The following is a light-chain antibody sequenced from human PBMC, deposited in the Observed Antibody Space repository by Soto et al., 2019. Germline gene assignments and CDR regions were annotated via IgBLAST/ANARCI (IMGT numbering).Light chain of an antibody. J-gene: IGKJ2*01. CDR3: EQYGYSPFT. V-gene: IGKV3-11*01. CDR2: DAS. Sequence: EVLLTQSPATLSLSPGERATLSCRASQSVNSYLTWYQHKPGQAPRLLISDASNRATGIPARFSGSGSGTDFTLTISRLEPEDFAVYYCEQYGYSPFTFGQGTKLEIK. CDR1: QSVNSY.